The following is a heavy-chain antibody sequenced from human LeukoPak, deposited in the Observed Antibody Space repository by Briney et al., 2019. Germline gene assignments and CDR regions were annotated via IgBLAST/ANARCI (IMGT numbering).Heavy chain of an antibody. CDR2: INPNSGGT. D-gene: IGHD6-13*01. J-gene: IGHJ3*02. CDR1: GYTFTGYY. CDR3: ARGGIYSSSWYGFTDAFDI. V-gene: IGHV1-2*04. Sequence: ASVKVSCKASGYTFTGYYMHWVRQAPGQGLEWMGWINPNSGGTNYAQKFQGWVTMTRDTSISTAYMELSRLRSDDTAVYCCARGGIYSSSWYGFTDAFDIWGQGTMVTVSS.